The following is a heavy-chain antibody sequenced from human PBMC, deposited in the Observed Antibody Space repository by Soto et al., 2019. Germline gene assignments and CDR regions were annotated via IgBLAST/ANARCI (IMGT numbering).Heavy chain of an antibody. Sequence: EVQLLESGGGLVQPGGSLRLSCAASGFTFSSYAMSWVRQAPGKGLGWVSAISGSGGSTYYADSVKGRFTISRDNSKNTLYLEMNSLRAEDTAVYDCAEAGALQSLYLDVWGKGTMVTVSS. CDR3: AEAGALQSLYLDV. D-gene: IGHD4-4*01. J-gene: IGHJ6*03. CDR2: ISGSGGST. CDR1: GFTFSSYA. V-gene: IGHV3-23*01.